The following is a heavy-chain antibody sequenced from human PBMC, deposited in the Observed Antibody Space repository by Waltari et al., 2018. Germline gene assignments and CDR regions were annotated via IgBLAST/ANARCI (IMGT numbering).Heavy chain of an antibody. CDR3: SMRLDY. Sequence: EVQLVESGGGLVQPGGSLRIPCEDPEFTISGVWMDWVRLAPGKGLEWVANINEDGSQKNYVDSVKGRFTISRDNAKNSLYLQMDSLRAEDTAVYYCSMRLDYWGQGVLVTVSS. V-gene: IGHV3-7*01. CDR1: EFTISGVW. D-gene: IGHD2-21*02. CDR2: INEDGSQK. J-gene: IGHJ4*02.